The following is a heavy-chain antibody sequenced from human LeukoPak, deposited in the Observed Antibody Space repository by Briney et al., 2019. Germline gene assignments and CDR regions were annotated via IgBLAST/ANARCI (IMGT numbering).Heavy chain of an antibody. V-gene: IGHV4-61*01. CDR3: AGDSYNSGDFDY. D-gene: IGHD5-24*01. J-gene: IGHJ4*02. CDR2: IYYSGST. Sequence: SETLSLTCTVSGGSVSSGSYYWRWIRQPPGKGLEWIGYIYYSGSTNYNPSLKSRVTISVATSKNQFSLKLSSVTAADTAVYYCAGDSYNSGDFDYWGQGTLVTVSS. CDR1: GGSVSSGSYY.